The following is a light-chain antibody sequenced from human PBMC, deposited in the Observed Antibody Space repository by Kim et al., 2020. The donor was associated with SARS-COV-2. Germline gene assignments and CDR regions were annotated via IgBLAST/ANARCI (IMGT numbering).Light chain of an antibody. CDR1: NLWDKY. CDR3: QAWDSSTAV. Sequence: SPGQTASIPGPGDNLWDKYRCWYQQKPCQSTVLLIYQASKRPSGIPARFSGSNSGNTATLTISGTQAMDEADYFCQAWDSSTAVFGGGTQLTVL. J-gene: IGLJ2*01. CDR2: QAS. V-gene: IGLV3-1*01.